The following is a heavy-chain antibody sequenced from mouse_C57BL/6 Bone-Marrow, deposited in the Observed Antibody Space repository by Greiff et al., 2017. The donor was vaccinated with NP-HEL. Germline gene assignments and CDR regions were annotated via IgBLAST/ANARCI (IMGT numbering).Heavy chain of an antibody. CDR3: ARHGYFDY. V-gene: IGHV5-9*01. J-gene: IGHJ2*01. CDR1: GFTFSSYT. CDR2: ISGGGGNT. Sequence: VKLQESGGGLVKPGGSLKLSCAASGFTFSSYTMSWVRQTPEKRLEWVATISGGGGNTYYPDSVKGRFTISRDNAKNTLYLQMSSLRSEDTALYYCARHGYFDYWGQGTTLTVSS.